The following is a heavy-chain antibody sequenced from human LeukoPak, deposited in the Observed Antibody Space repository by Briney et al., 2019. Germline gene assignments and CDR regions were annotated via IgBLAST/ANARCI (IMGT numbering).Heavy chain of an antibody. D-gene: IGHD2-2*01. Sequence: GGSLRLSCAASAFTFRTYWMSWVRQAPGKGLEWVAMIKPDGSEKYYADSVKGRFTISRDNSKNTLDLQMNSLRAEDTAVYYCAKDGFCSSTSCYPRHFESSGQEAQCTVSS. CDR3: AKDGFCSSTSCYPRHFES. V-gene: IGHV3-7*01. J-gene: IGHJ4*03. CDR1: AFTFRTYW. CDR2: IKPDGSEK.